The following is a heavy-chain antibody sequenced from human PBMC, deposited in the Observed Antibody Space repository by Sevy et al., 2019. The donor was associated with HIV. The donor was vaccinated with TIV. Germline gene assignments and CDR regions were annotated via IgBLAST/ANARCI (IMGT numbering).Heavy chain of an antibody. CDR1: GFTFSSYA. V-gene: IGHV3-30-3*01. CDR2: ISYDGSNK. Sequence: GGSLRLSCAASGFTFSSYAMHWVRQAPGKGLEWVAVISYDGSNKYYAGSVKGRFTISRDNSKNTLYLQMDGLRAEDTALYYCARDDEPDYXYXXXXVWGQXTTVTVSS. CDR3: ARDDEPDYXYXXXXV. J-gene: IGHJ6*02.